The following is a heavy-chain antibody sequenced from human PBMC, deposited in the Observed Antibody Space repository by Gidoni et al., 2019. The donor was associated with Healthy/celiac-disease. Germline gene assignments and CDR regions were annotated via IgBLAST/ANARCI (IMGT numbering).Heavy chain of an antibody. D-gene: IGHD5-18*01. V-gene: IGHV3-15*01. CDR2: IKSKTDGGTT. Sequence: DVQLVDSGGVLVTPGGSLRLSCAASGFPFSNAWMSWVRQAPGKGLEWVGRIKSKTDGGTTDYAAPVKGRFTISRDESKNTLYLQMNSLKTEDTAVYYCTTDNSGYSYGFDYWGQGTLVTVSS. CDR3: TTDNSGYSYGFDY. J-gene: IGHJ4*02. CDR1: GFPFSNAW.